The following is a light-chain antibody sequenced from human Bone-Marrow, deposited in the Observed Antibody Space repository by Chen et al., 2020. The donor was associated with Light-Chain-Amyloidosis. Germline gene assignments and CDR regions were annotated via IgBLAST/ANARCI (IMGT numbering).Light chain of an antibody. CDR1: QRISNY. CDR3: QQSYSMSSIT. J-gene: IGKJ5*01. V-gene: IGKV1-39*01. Sequence: DIQMTQSPSSLSASVGDRVTITCRARQRISNYLNGYQQKPGKAPKLLIHAASTLQSGVPLRFSGSGSGTDFILTISSVQPEDFAIYYCQQSYSMSSITFGQGTRLEIK. CDR2: AAS.